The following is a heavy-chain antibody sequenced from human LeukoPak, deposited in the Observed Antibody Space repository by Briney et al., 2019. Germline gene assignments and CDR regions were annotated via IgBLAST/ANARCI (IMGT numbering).Heavy chain of an antibody. CDR3: AKALEYQLLYGVDY. Sequence: GGSLRLSCAASGFTFSNYGMHWVRQAPGKGLEWVAVVSDNGSKTYYADSVKGRFTISRDNSKNTLYLQMNSLRAEDTAVYYCAKALEYQLLYGVDYWGQGTLVTVSS. D-gene: IGHD2-2*02. CDR1: GFTFSNYG. CDR2: VSDNGSKT. V-gene: IGHV3-30*18. J-gene: IGHJ4*02.